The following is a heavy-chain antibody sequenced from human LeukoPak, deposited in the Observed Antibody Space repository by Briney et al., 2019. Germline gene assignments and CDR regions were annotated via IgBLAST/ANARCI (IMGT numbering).Heavy chain of an antibody. Sequence: SETLSLTCAVYGGSFSGYYWSWIRQPPGKGLEWIGEINHSGSTNYNPSLKSRVTISVDTSKNQFSLQLNSVTPEDTAVYYCARGWLQSGFDSWGQGTLVTVSS. CDR3: ARGWLQSGFDS. J-gene: IGHJ4*02. CDR1: GGSFSGYY. CDR2: INHSGST. D-gene: IGHD5-24*01. V-gene: IGHV4-34*01.